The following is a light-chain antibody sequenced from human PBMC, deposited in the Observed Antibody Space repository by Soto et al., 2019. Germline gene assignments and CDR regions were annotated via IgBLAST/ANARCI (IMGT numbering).Light chain of an antibody. V-gene: IGLV1-51*02. J-gene: IGLJ1*01. CDR1: SSNIGNNY. CDR2: ENN. Sequence: QSVLTQPPSVSAAPGQKVTISCSGSSSNIGNNYVSWYQQLPGTAPKLLIYENNKRPSGIPDRFSGSKSGTSATLGITGLQTGDEADYYCGTWDSSLSAVGVFGTGTKRTVL. CDR3: GTWDSSLSAVGV.